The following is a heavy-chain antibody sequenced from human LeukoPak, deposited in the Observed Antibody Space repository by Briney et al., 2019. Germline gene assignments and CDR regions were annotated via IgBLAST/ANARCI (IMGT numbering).Heavy chain of an antibody. J-gene: IGHJ4*02. CDR1: GFTFSSYA. Sequence: GGSLRLSCAASGFTFSSYAMSWVRQAPGKGLEWVAVISYDGSNKYYADSVKGRFTISRDNSKNTLYLQMNSLRAEDTAVYYCASLPNRPGLDYWGQGTLVTVSS. V-gene: IGHV3-30-3*01. CDR3: ASLPNRPGLDY. D-gene: IGHD3-9*01. CDR2: ISYDGSNK.